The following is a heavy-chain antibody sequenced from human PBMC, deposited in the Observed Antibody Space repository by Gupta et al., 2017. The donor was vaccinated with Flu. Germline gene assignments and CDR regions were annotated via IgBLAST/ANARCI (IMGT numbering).Heavy chain of an antibody. CDR3: ARQKRNYDYIWGNYRPSYFDY. V-gene: IGHV4-39*01. CDR2: IYYTGNT. CDR1: GGSISSTSHY. J-gene: IGHJ4*02. D-gene: IGHD3-16*02. Sequence: QVQLQESGPGLVKPPETLSLTCTVSGGSISSTSHYWGWVRQPPGKGLEWIGSIYYTGNTYYAPSLKSRVTISVDSTRNQFSLHLNSVTAADTAVFYCARQKRNYDYIWGNYRPSYFDYWGRGTLVTVS.